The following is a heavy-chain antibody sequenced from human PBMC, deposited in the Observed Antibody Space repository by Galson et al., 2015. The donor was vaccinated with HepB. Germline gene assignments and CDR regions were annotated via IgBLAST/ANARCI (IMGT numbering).Heavy chain of an antibody. V-gene: IGHV3-23*01. J-gene: IGHJ6*02. D-gene: IGHD1-20*01. Sequence: SLRLSCAASGFTFSAYAMSWVRQAPGKGLEWVSTISGNGASTYYANSVKGRFTVSRDNSQNLVYLQMNSLRAEDTAVYYCAKLLQPTISATSTFYYYSMDVWGQGTTGTVSS. CDR3: AKLLQPTISATSTFYYYSMDV. CDR2: ISGNGAST. CDR1: GFTFSAYA.